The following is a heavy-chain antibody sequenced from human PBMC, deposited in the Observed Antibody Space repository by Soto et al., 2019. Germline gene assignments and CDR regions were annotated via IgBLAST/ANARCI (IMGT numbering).Heavy chain of an antibody. CDR1: GGTFSSYT. CDR3: ARNRGVANNYYMDV. D-gene: IGHD1-26*01. V-gene: IGHV1-69*02. Sequence: SVKVSCKASGGTFSSYTISWVRQAPGQGLEWMGRIIPILGIANYAQKFQGRVTITADESTSTAYMELSSLRSEDTAVYYCARNRGVANNYYMDVWGKGTTVTVSS. CDR2: IIPILGIA. J-gene: IGHJ6*03.